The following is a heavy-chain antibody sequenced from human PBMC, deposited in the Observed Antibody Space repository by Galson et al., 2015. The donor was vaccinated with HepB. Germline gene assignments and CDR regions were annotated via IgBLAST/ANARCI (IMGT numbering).Heavy chain of an antibody. Sequence: LRLSCAASGFTFSSYWMSWVRQAPGKGLEWVANIKQDGSEKYYVDSVKGRFTISRDNAKNSLYLQMNSLRAEDTAVYYCARAGSSWYLYYFDYWGQGTLVTVSS. CDR3: ARAGSSWYLYYFDY. V-gene: IGHV3-7*03. D-gene: IGHD6-13*01. J-gene: IGHJ4*02. CDR2: IKQDGSEK. CDR1: GFTFSSYW.